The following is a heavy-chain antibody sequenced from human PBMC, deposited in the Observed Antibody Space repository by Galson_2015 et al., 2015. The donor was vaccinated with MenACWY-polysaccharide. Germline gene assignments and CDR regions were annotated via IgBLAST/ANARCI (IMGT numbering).Heavy chain of an antibody. V-gene: IGHV3-21*01. CDR2: ISTSSTYK. J-gene: IGHJ6*02. CDR3: TRDSSAGYKYEMDV. CDR1: GFTFKSYS. Sequence: SLRLSCAASGFTFKSYSMNWVRQAPGKGLEWVSAISTSSTYKYYAASVKGRFTISRDDATNSLYLQMDSPTADDTAVYFCTRDSSAGYKYEMDVWGQETTVTVSS. D-gene: IGHD5-24*01.